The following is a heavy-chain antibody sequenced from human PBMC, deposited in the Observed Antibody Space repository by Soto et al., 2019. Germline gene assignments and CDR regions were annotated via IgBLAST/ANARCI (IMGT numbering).Heavy chain of an antibody. CDR1: GFPFKTFA. J-gene: IGHJ4*02. CDR2: ISYDGSNQ. D-gene: IGHD1-26*01. V-gene: IGHV3-30*18. CDR3: AQDGRSGSVTRPDH. Sequence: QAQLVESGGGEVKPGRPRRLSCAPSGFPFKTFAMHGAARAPGKGLKWVAVISYDGSNQYYSDSVKGRFTISRDNSKNTLNLQMNSLRVEDSAMYYCAQDGRSGSVTRPDHWGQGTLVTVSS.